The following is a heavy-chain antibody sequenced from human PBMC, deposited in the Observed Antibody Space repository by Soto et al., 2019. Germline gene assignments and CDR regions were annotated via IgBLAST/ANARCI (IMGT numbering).Heavy chain of an antibody. D-gene: IGHD3-10*01. CDR3: ARYCFGSGTPDAFVI. CDR1: GYTFTTYD. V-gene: IGHV1-8*01. Sequence: QAQLVQSGAEVKKPGASVKVSCKSSGYTFTTYDIHWVRQAAGQGLEWMGWMDPNSGNTAFAQNFQGRLTLTRNTSMSTAYMELSSLRSEDTAVYYCARYCFGSGTPDAFVIWGQGTVVTVSS. CDR2: MDPNSGNT. J-gene: IGHJ3*02.